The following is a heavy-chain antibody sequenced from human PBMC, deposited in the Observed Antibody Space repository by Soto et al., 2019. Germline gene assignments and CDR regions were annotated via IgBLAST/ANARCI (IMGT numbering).Heavy chain of an antibody. CDR1: GGSISSSSYY. CDR2: IYYSGST. D-gene: IGHD6-13*01. J-gene: IGHJ4*02. CDR3: GRLHEGYSSTWIDS. V-gene: IGHV4-39*01. Sequence: SETLSLTCTVSGGSISSSSYYWGWIRQPPGKGLEWIGSIYYSGSTYYNPSLKSRVTISVDTSKNQFSLKLSSVTAADTAVYYCGRLHEGYSSTWIDSWGQGALVTVSS.